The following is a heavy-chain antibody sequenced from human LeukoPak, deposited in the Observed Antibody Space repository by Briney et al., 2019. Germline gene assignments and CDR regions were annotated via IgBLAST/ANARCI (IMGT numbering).Heavy chain of an antibody. V-gene: IGHV3-74*01. D-gene: IGHD4-17*01. CDR1: GFTFSSYW. J-gene: IGHJ4*02. CDR3: ARAEHDYGDYFLGY. CDR2: MNSDGSNT. Sequence: GGSLRLSCAASGFTFSSYWMHWVRQAPGKGLVWVSRMNSDGSNTRYADSVKGRFTISRDNSKNTLYLQMNSLRAEDTAVYYCARAEHDYGDYFLGYWGQGTLVTVSS.